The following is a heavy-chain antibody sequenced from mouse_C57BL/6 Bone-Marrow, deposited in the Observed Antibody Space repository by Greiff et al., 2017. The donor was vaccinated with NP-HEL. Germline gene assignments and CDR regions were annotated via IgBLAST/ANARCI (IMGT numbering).Heavy chain of an antibody. D-gene: IGHD1-1*01. J-gene: IGHJ1*03. CDR1: GYAFSSSW. CDR3: ANYGSSYVNWYFDV. Sequence: QVQLKESGPELVKPGASVKISCKASGYAFSSSWMNWVKQRPGKGLEWIGRIYPGDGDTNYNGKFKGKATLTADKSSSTAYMQLSSLTSEDSAVYFCANYGSSYVNWYFDVWGTGTTVTVSS. V-gene: IGHV1-82*01. CDR2: IYPGDGDT.